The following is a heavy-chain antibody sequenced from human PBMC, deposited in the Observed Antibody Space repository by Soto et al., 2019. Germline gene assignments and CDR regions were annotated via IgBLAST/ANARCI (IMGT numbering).Heavy chain of an antibody. CDR3: ARGGYYDSSGYYGY. D-gene: IGHD3-22*01. CDR2: IYYSGST. J-gene: IGHJ4*02. Sequence: QVQLQESGPGLVKPSQTLSLTCTVSGGSISSGGYYWSWIRQHPGKGLEWIGYIYYSGSTYYNPSLKSRGTISVDTSKNQSALKLSSVTAADTAVYYCARGGYYDSSGYYGYWGQGTLVTVSS. CDR1: GGSISSGGYY. V-gene: IGHV4-31*03.